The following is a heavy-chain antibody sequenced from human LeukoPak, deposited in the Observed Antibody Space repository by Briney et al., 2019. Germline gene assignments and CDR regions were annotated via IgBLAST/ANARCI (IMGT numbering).Heavy chain of an antibody. CDR3: ARGTMTDAFDI. Sequence: SGTLSLACTVSGGSISSGSYYWSWIRQPAGKGLEWIGRIYTSGSTNYNPSLKSRVTISVDTSKNQFSLKLSSVTAADTAVYYCARGTMTDAFDIWGQGTMVTVSS. CDR2: IYTSGST. CDR1: GGSISSGSYY. J-gene: IGHJ3*02. D-gene: IGHD3-22*01. V-gene: IGHV4-61*02.